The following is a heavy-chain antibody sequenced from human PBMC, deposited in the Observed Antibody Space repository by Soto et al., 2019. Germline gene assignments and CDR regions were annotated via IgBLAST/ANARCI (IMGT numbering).Heavy chain of an antibody. Sequence: GGSLRLSCAASGFTFSNAWMSWVRQAPGKGLEWVGRIKSKTDGGTTDYAAPVKGRFTISRDDSKNTLYLQMNSLKTEDTAVYYCTSPLPPDYYYYYMDVWGKGTTVTVSS. CDR3: TSPLPPDYYYYYMDV. V-gene: IGHV3-15*01. J-gene: IGHJ6*03. CDR1: GFTFSNAW. CDR2: IKSKTDGGTT.